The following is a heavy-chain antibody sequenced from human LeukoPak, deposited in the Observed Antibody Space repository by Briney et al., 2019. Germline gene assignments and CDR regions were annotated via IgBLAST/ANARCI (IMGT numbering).Heavy chain of an antibody. CDR1: GDSISRYY. D-gene: IGHD5-18*01. V-gene: IGHV4-59*01. Sequence: SETLSLTCTVSGDSISRYYWSWIRQPPGKGLEWIGYIYYSGSTNYIPSLKSRVTISVDTSKNQSSLKLSSVTAADTAVYYCARGTLYSYGFTTGRHYFDYWGQGTLVTVSS. CDR2: IYYSGST. J-gene: IGHJ4*02. CDR3: ARGTLYSYGFTTGRHYFDY.